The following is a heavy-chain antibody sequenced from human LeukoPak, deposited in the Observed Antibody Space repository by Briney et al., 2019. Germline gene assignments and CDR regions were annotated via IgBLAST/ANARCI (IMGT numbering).Heavy chain of an antibody. CDR2: INPNSGGT. V-gene: IGHV1-2*02. J-gene: IGHJ6*03. CDR1: GYTFTGYY. CDR3: ARVGRGYSYGYYYYYMDV. Sequence: ASVKVSCKAFGYTFTGYYMHWVRQAPGQGLEWMGWINPNSGGTNYAQKFQGRVTMTRDTSISTAYMELSRLRSDDTAVYYCARVGRGYSYGYYYYYMDVWGKGTTVTISS. D-gene: IGHD5-18*01.